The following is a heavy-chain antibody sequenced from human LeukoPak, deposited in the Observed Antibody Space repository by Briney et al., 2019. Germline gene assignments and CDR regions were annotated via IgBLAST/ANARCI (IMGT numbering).Heavy chain of an antibody. V-gene: IGHV1-2*02. CDR2: INPNSGGT. Sequence: ASVKVSCKASGYTFTSYDINWVRQAPGQGLEWMGWINPNSGGTNYAQKFQGRVTMTRDTSISTAYMELSRLRSDDTAVYYCARDPSSGYYSHYYYYGMDVWGQGTTVTVSS. CDR3: ARDPSSGYYSHYYYYGMDV. CDR1: GYTFTSYD. D-gene: IGHD3-22*01. J-gene: IGHJ6*02.